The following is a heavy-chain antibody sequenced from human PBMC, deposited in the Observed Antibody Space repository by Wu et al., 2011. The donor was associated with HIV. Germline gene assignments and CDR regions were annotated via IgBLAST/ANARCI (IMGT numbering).Heavy chain of an antibody. CDR3: ARAFYDAGSYSPNWFDP. J-gene: IGHJ5*02. V-gene: IGHV1-69*05. D-gene: IGHD3-10*01. CDR1: GGTFNGHA. Sequence: QVQLVQSGAEVKKPGSSVKVSCKASGGTFNGHAMSWVRQAPGQGLEWMGGMVPMFGRQDYAQNLQGRVTMTTDTSTSTAYMELRSLRSDDTAVYYCARAFYDAGSYSPNWFDPWGQGTLVTVSS. CDR2: MVPMFGRQ.